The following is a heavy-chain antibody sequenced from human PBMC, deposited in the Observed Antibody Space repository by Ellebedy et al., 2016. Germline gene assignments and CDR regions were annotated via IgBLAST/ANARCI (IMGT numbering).Heavy chain of an antibody. CDR3: ARGRLKNCSGGSCYGMDV. CDR1: GGTFSSYA. D-gene: IGHD2-15*01. CDR2: IIPILGIA. V-gene: IGHV1-69*04. Sequence: ASVKVSCKASGGTFSSYAISWVRQAPGQGLEWMGRIIPILGIANYAQKFQGRVTITADKSTSTAYMELSSLRSEDTAVYYCARGRLKNCSGGSCYGMDVWGQGTTVTVFS. J-gene: IGHJ6*02.